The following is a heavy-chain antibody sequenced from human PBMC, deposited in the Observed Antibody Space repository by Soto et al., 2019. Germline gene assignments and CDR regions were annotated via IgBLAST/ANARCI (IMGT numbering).Heavy chain of an antibody. D-gene: IGHD6-19*01. J-gene: IGHJ4*02. V-gene: IGHV4-4*02. CDR2: IYHSGST. Sequence: QVQLQESGPGLVKPSGTLSLTCAVSGGSISSSNWWSWVRQPPGKGLEWIGEIYHSGSTNYNPSLKCRVTISVDKSKNQFSLKLSSVTAADTAVYYCARARASGWSGPSDYWGQGTLVTVSS. CDR3: ARARASGWSGPSDY. CDR1: GGSISSSNW.